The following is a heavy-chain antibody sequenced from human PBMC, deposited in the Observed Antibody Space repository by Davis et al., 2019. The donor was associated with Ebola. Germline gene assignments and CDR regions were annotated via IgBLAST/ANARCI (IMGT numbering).Heavy chain of an antibody. CDR2: IIPIFGTA. CDR1: GGTFSSYA. CDR3: ARVGYDFWSGYFPNWFDP. D-gene: IGHD3-3*01. Sequence: SVTVSCKASGGTFSSYAISWVRQATGQGLEWMGGIIPIFGTANYAQKFQGRVTMTRDTSISTAYMELSRLRSDDTAVYYCARVGYDFWSGYFPNWFDPWGQGTLVTVSS. J-gene: IGHJ5*02. V-gene: IGHV1-69*05.